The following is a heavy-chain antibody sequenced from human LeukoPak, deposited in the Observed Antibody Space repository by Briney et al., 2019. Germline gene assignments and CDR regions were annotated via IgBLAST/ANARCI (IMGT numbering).Heavy chain of an antibody. CDR2: TYNTGSG. V-gene: IGHV4-4*02. CDR3: ARGRGYGYGIDY. J-gene: IGHJ4*02. D-gene: IGHD5-18*01. Sequence: GSLRLSCAASGXTFSNSWMDWVRQPPGKGLEYIGNTYNTGSGSNNPSLHSRITISADTSKNQFSLKLSSVTAADTAVYYCARGRGYGYGIDYWGQGTLVTVSS. CDR1: GXTFSNSW.